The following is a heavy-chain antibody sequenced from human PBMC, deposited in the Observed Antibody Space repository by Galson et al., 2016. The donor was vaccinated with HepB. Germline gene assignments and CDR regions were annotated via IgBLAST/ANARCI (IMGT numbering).Heavy chain of an antibody. CDR3: AKAAVGTRAFDI. Sequence: SLRLSCAFSGFTFDDYAFHWVRQVPGKGLEWVSGISWNSGRIGYADSVKGRFTISRDNAKNSLSLQMNSLRAEDTALYYCAKAAVGTRAFDIWGQGTRVTVSS. D-gene: IGHD6-13*01. CDR1: GFTFDDYA. CDR2: ISWNSGRI. V-gene: IGHV3-9*01. J-gene: IGHJ3*02.